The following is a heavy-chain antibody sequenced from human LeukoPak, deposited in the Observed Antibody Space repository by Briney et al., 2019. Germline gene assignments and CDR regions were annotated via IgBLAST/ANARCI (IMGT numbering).Heavy chain of an antibody. CDR1: RFIFSDYG. CDR3: AGARLWFGELLGQDY. CDR2: IRHDGNNE. D-gene: IGHD3-10*01. J-gene: IGHJ4*02. Sequence: GGSLRLSCAASRFIFSDYGMHWVRQAPGKGLEWVAYIRHDGNNEDYPDSVRGRFTVSRDNSKNTLYLQINSLRTEDTAVYYCAGARLWFGELLGQDYWGQGTLVTVSS. V-gene: IGHV3-30*02.